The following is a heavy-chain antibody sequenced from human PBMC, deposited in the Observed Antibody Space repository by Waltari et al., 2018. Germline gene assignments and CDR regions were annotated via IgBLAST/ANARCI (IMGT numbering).Heavy chain of an antibody. CDR2: ISSSSSTI. CDR3: ARDGGCSGGSCYAYYYYYYG. Sequence: QLVESGGGLVQPGGSLRLSCSTSGFSFRTYAMFWVRQAPGQGLEWVSYISSSSSTIYYADSVKGRFTISRDNAKNSLYLQMNSLRAEDTAVYYCARDGGCSGGSCYAYYYYYYG. J-gene: IGHJ6*01. D-gene: IGHD2-15*01. V-gene: IGHV3-48*01. CDR1: GFSFRTYA.